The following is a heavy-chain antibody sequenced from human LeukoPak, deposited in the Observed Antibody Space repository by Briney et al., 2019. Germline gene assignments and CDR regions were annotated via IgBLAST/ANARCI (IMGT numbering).Heavy chain of an antibody. CDR1: GFTFKSYV. J-gene: IGHJ6*03. D-gene: IGHD5-18*01. CDR3: AKDRGGFSDSRYYYFMDV. V-gene: IGHV3-23*01. CDR2: ISGSGGST. Sequence: GGSLRLSCAASGFTFKSYVMTWVRQGPGKGLEWVSAISGSGGSTHYADSVKGRFTISRDNSKNTLYLQMDSLRADDTAVYYCAKDRGGFSDSRYYYFMDVWGKGTTVTVSS.